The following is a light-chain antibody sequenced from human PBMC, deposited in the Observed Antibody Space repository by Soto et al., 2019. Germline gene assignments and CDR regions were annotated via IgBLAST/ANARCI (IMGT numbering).Light chain of an antibody. CDR1: SSDVGGYNY. Sequence: QSALTQPASVSGSPGQSITISCTGTSSDVGGYNYVSWYRQHPGKAPKLMIYDVTNRPSGVSNRFSGSKSGNTASLTISGLQAEDEADFYCSSYTGSSTLVFGGGTKLTVL. CDR2: DVT. V-gene: IGLV2-14*01. J-gene: IGLJ2*01. CDR3: SSYTGSSTLV.